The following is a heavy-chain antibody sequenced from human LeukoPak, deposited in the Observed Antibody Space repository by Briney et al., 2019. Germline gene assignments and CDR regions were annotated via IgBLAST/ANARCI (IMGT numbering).Heavy chain of an antibody. Sequence: SETLSLTCAVYGGSFSGYYWGWIRQPPGKGLEWIGSIYYSGSTYYNPSLKSRVTISVDTSKNQFSLKLSSVTAADTAVYYCARGAIAAAGFLDAFDIWGQGTMVTVSS. V-gene: IGHV4-34*01. CDR2: IYYSGST. CDR1: GGSFSGYY. CDR3: ARGAIAAAGFLDAFDI. D-gene: IGHD6-13*01. J-gene: IGHJ3*02.